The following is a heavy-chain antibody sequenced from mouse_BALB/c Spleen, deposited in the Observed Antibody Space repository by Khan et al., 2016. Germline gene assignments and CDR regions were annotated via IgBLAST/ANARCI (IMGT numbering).Heavy chain of an antibody. V-gene: IGHV3-1*02. CDR2: FHCSGPT. CDR3: ARSEYRYDYAMDY. Sequence: EVQLQESGPDLVKPSQSLSLTCSVTGYSITSAYTWHWIRQFPGNKLQWMGYFHCSGPTDYNPSLRSRISVTRDTSKNQFFLQLSSLTTEDTATYYCARSEYRYDYAMDYCGQGTSVTVSS. D-gene: IGHD2-14*01. CDR1: GYSITSAYT. J-gene: IGHJ4*01.